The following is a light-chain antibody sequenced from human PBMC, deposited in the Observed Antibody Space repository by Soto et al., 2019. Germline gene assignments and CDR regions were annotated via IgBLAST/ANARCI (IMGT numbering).Light chain of an antibody. V-gene: IGKV3-15*01. CDR1: QNVATN. Sequence: EIVMTQSPASLSVSSGESATLSCRASQNVATNLAWYQHKPGQPPRLLIYGATTRATGVPARFSGSGSGTYFTLTIRGPQSEDSALYYCQQYGSSPRTFGQGTKVEIK. CDR2: GAT. J-gene: IGKJ1*01. CDR3: QQYGSSPRT.